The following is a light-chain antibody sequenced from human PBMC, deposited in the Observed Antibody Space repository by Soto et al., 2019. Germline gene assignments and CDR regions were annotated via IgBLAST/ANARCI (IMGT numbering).Light chain of an antibody. CDR2: GAS. CDR1: QSVSSN. V-gene: IGKV3-15*01. Sequence: EIVMTQSPATLSVSPGERATLSCRASQSVSSNLAWYQQKPGQAPRRLIFGASTTATGIPARYIGSGSGTEFTLTISSLQSEDFAVYYCQQYNTCPPITFGPGTRLDI. J-gene: IGKJ5*01. CDR3: QQYNTCPPIT.